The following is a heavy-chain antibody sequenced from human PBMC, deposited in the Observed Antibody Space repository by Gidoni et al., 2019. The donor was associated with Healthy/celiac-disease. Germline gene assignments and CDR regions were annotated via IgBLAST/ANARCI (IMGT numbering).Heavy chain of an antibody. D-gene: IGHD5-18*01. CDR1: GFPFRNYA. J-gene: IGHJ4*02. Sequence: EVQLLESGGGLVQPGGSLRPPCDASGFPFRNYAMSWVRQAPGKGLEWVSGFSGSGGSTYYADSVKGRFTISRDNSKNTLYLQINSLRAEDTAVYYCAKDRGQVWLFDYWGQGTLVTVSS. CDR2: FSGSGGST. V-gene: IGHV3-23*01. CDR3: AKDRGQVWLFDY.